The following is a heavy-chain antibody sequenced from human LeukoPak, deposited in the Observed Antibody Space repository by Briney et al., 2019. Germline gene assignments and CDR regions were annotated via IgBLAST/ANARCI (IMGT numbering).Heavy chain of an antibody. D-gene: IGHD2-21*02. Sequence: KPSETLSLTCTVSGGSISSSSYYWGWIRQPPGKGLEWIGSIYYSGSTYYNPSLKSRVTISVDTSKNQFSLKLSSVTAADTAVYYCARLVAVTGTVDWFDPWGQGTVVTVSS. CDR1: GGSISSSSYY. CDR3: ARLVAVTGTVDWFDP. CDR2: IYYSGST. V-gene: IGHV4-39*01. J-gene: IGHJ5*02.